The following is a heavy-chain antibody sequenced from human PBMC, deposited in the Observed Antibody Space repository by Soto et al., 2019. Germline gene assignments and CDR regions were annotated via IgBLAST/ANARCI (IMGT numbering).Heavy chain of an antibody. Sequence: LSLTCTVSGGSISSYYWSWIRQPPGKGLEWIGYIYYSGSTNYNPSLKSRVTISVDTSKNQFSLKLSSVTAADTAVYYCARQYGDYVRGAFDIWGQGTMVTVSS. CDR3: ARQYGDYVRGAFDI. J-gene: IGHJ3*02. CDR2: IYYSGST. CDR1: GGSISSYY. V-gene: IGHV4-59*01. D-gene: IGHD4-17*01.